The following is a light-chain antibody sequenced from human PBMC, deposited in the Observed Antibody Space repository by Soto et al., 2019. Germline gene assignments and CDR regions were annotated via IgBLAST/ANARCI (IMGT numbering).Light chain of an antibody. J-gene: IGKJ2*03. V-gene: IGKV1-33*01. CDR1: QDIGNF. CDR3: QQFDDVPYS. CDR2: DTS. Sequence: IQMTQSPSSLSASVGDRVTITCQASQDIGNFLNWYQQKPGKPPKLLIYDTSSLQTGVPSRFSGSGSGTHFSFTISSLQPEDLATYYCQQFDDVPYSFDQGTKVAIK.